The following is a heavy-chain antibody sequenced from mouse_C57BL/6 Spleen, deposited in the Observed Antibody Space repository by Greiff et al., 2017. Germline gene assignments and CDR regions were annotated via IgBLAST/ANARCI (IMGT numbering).Heavy chain of an antibody. CDR1: GYTFTSYW. J-gene: IGHJ1*03. CDR3: ARSERGLHWYFDV. Sequence: QVQLQQSGAELAKPGASVKLSCAASGYTFTSYWMHWVKQRPGQGLEWIGYINPSSGYTKYNQKFKDKTTLTADKSSSTAYMLLSSLTYEDSAVYYCARSERGLHWYFDVWGTWTTVTVYS. CDR2: INPSSGYT. V-gene: IGHV1-7*01. D-gene: IGHD4-1*01.